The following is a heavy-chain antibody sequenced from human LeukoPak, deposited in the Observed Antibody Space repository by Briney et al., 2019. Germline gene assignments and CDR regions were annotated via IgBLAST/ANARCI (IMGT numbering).Heavy chain of an antibody. V-gene: IGHV3-23*01. CDR3: AKSVVVVAQWHFDY. J-gene: IGHJ4*02. D-gene: IGHD2-15*01. CDR1: GFTCSSNA. CDR2: ISGSGGST. Sequence: PGGSLRLSCAASGFTCSSNAMGWVRHAPGNGLGWVSAISGSGGSTYYADSVKGRFTISRDNSKNTLYLQMNSLRAEDTSVYYCAKSVVVVAQWHFDYWGQGTLVTVSS.